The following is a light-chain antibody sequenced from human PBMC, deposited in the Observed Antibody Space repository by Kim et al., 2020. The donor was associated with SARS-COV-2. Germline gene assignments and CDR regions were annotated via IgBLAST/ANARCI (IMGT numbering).Light chain of an antibody. J-gene: IGLJ1*01. CDR1: STNIESSN. CDR3: ASWDASLSSQV. CDR2: RNN. V-gene: IGLV1-47*01. Sequence: QRVPRACSRSSTNIESSNVYLSQQLPGTAPKLVIYRNNQRPSGVPDRFSGSKSGTSASLAISGLRSEDEADYYCASWDASLSSQVFGTGTKVTVL.